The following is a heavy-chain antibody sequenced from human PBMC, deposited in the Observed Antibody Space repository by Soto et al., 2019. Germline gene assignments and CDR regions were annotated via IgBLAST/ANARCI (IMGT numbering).Heavy chain of an antibody. J-gene: IGHJ4*02. CDR3: ARRKERSGPHYFDS. CDR1: GFTFSTYD. Sequence: ASVKVSCKASGFTFSTYDIPWVRQATGQGLEWMGWMNPITGNAGYAQKFQGRVTMTRNTSIATAYMELSSLRSEETAVYYCARRKERSGPHYFDSWGQGSLVTVSS. D-gene: IGHD1-26*01. CDR2: MNPITGNA. V-gene: IGHV1-8*01.